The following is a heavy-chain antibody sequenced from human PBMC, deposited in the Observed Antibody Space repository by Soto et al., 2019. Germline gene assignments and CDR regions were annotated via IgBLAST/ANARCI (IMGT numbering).Heavy chain of an antibody. Sequence: GGSLRLSCAASGFTFSSYSMNWVRQAPGQGLEWVSYISSSSSTIYYADSVKGRFTISRDNAKNSLYLQMNSLRDEDTAVYYCARGDAIVVVPAAIPWFDPWGQGTLVTVSS. CDR3: ARGDAIVVVPAAIPWFDP. D-gene: IGHD2-2*02. CDR2: ISSSSSTI. V-gene: IGHV3-48*02. CDR1: GFTFSSYS. J-gene: IGHJ5*02.